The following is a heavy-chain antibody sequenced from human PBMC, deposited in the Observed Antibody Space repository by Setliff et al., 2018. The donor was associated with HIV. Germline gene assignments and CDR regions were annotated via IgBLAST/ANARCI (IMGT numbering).Heavy chain of an antibody. V-gene: IGHV5-51*01. CDR2: IYGGDSET. D-gene: IGHD2-21*02. J-gene: IGHJ4*02. Sequence: PGESLKISCKASGYNFAIYWIGWVRQMPGKGLEWMGAIYGGDSETRSSPSVQGRVTLSADKSISTAYLQWSSLQTSDSGMYYCARGIAALTASFDYWGQGSLVTVSS. CDR1: GYNFAIYW. CDR3: ARGIAALTASFDY.